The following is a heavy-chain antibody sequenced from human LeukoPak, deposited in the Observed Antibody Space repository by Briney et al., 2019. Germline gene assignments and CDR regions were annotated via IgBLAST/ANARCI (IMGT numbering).Heavy chain of an antibody. CDR3: ARDTLGEGEDANYAVYYFDY. CDR2: IKQDGNEK. CDR1: GFRFNTFW. D-gene: IGHD4/OR15-4a*01. Sequence: GGSLRFSCAASGFRFNTFWMSWVRQAPGKGLEWVANIKQDGNEKYYADSVKGRFTISRDNGKNSLDLQMNSLRADDTAFYYCARDTLGEGEDANYAVYYFDYWGQGTVVTVSS. V-gene: IGHV3-7*01. J-gene: IGHJ4*02.